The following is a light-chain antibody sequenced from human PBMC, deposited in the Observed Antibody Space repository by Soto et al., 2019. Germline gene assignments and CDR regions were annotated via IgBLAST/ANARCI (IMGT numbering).Light chain of an antibody. J-gene: IGLJ1*01. CDR3: SSYTTSNTYV. CDR1: SSDVGSNR. V-gene: IGLV2-18*02. CDR2: DVS. Sequence: QSALTQPPSVSGSPGQSVAISCTGTSSDVGSNRVSWYQQPPGSAPKLIIYDVSNRPSGIPDRFSGSKSANTASLTISGLQTEDEADYYCSSYTTSNTYVFGTGTKLTV.